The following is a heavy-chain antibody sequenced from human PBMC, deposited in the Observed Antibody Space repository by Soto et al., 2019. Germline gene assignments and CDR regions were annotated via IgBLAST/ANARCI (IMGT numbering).Heavy chain of an antibody. CDR1: GFTVSSNY. CDR2: IYSGGST. Sequence: EVQLVESGGGLVQPGGSLRLSCAASGFTVSSNYMSWVRQAPGKGLEWVSVIYSGGSTYYADSVKGRFTISRDNSKNTLYLQMNSLRAEDTAVYYCARDGDCSSTSCYFDYWGQGTLVTVSS. CDR3: ARDGDCSSTSCYFDY. D-gene: IGHD2-2*01. V-gene: IGHV3-66*01. J-gene: IGHJ4*02.